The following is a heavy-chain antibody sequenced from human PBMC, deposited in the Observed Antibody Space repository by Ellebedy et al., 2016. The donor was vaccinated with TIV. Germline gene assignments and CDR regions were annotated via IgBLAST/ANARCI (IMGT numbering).Heavy chain of an antibody. CDR2: IIPIFGTA. CDR1: GGTFSSYA. Sequence: SVKVSCXASGGTFSSYAISWVRQAPGQGLEWMGGIIPIFGTANYAQKFQGRVTITADESTSTAYMELSSLRSEDTAVYYCARNPPRRYCSSTSCYSGSFDYWGQGTLVTVSS. D-gene: IGHD2-2*01. CDR3: ARNPPRRYCSSTSCYSGSFDY. J-gene: IGHJ4*02. V-gene: IGHV1-69*13.